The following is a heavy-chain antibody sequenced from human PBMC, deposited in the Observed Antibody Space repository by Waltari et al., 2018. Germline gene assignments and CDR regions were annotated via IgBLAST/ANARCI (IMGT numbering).Heavy chain of an antibody. CDR2: IDTSEST. Sequence: QVQLQESGPGLVKPSETLSLTCTVSGGSISSYYWSWVRQPAGKGLEWIGRIDTSESTHSNPALKSRVTMTVDTSKNQFSLKLSSVTAADTAVYYCARVGGMGDYYYYMDVWGKGTTVTISS. CDR3: ARVGGMGDYYYYMDV. V-gene: IGHV4-4*07. CDR1: GGSISSYY. D-gene: IGHD6-13*01. J-gene: IGHJ6*03.